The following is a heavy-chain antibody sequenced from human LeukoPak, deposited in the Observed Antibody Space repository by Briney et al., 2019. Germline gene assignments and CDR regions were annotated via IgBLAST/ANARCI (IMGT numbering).Heavy chain of an antibody. CDR1: GITFSNYN. V-gene: IGHV3-21*01. CDR2: ITSSSSYT. Sequence: GGSLRLSCAAPGITFSNYNMNWVRQAPGKGLEWISSITSSSSYTFYADSVKGRFTISRDNAKNSLYLQMNSLRAEDTAVYYCARYYYDSSGYRVPFDYWGQGTLVTVSS. J-gene: IGHJ4*02. CDR3: ARYYYDSSGYRVPFDY. D-gene: IGHD3-22*01.